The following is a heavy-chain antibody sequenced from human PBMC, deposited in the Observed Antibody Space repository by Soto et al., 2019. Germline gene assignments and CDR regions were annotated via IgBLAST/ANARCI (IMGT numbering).Heavy chain of an antibody. CDR1: GLTFSSYG. D-gene: IGHD3-3*01. J-gene: IGHJ6*02. Sequence: GGSLRLSCAASGLTFSSYGMHWVRQAPGKGLEWVAVISYDGSNKYYADSVKGRFTISRDNSKNTLYLQMNSLRAEDTAVYYCAKKGSIFGVVIPYYYHGMDVWGQGTTVTVSS. CDR2: ISYDGSNK. V-gene: IGHV3-30*18. CDR3: AKKGSIFGVVIPYYYHGMDV.